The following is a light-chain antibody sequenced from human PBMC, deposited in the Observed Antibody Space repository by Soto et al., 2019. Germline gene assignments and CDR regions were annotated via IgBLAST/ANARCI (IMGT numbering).Light chain of an antibody. CDR1: QDIRSY. J-gene: IGKJ1*01. CDR2: ATS. CDR3: QQGYSTQWT. Sequence: DIQMTQSPSSLSASVGDRVSITCQASQDIRSYLNWYQQKPGKAPELLIYATSNLQSGVPPRFSASGSGTDFTLTISSLQPEDFATYYCQQGYSTQWTSGQGTKVEIK. V-gene: IGKV1-39*01.